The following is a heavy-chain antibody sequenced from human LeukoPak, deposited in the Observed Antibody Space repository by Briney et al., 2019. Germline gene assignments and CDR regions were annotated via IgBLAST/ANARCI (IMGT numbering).Heavy chain of an antibody. CDR3: ATEQWLVSRNWFEP. Sequence: PSAKVSPTASGYTFTSYDINSVPQATGQRLEWMGWMNPNSGNTGYAQKFQGRVTMTRNTSISTAYMELSSLRSEDTAVYYCATEQWLVSRNWFEPWGKGTLVTVSS. CDR1: GYTFTSYD. D-gene: IGHD6-19*01. J-gene: IGHJ5*02. CDR2: MNPNSGNT. V-gene: IGHV1-8*01.